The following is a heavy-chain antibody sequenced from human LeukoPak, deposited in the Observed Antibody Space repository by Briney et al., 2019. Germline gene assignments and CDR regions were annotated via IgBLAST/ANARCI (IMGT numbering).Heavy chain of an antibody. CDR3: ARFQYYDFWSGYYFDY. Sequence: GGSLRLSCAASGFTFSSYWMSWVRQAPGKGLEWVANIKRDGSEKYYVDSVKGRFTISRDNAKNSLYLQMNSLRAEDTAVYYCARFQYYDFWSGYYFDYWGQGTLVTVSS. J-gene: IGHJ4*02. CDR1: GFTFSSYW. D-gene: IGHD3-3*01. CDR2: IKRDGSEK. V-gene: IGHV3-7*01.